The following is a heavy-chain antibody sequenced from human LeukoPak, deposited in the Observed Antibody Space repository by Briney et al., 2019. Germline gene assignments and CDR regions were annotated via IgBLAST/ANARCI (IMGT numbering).Heavy chain of an antibody. CDR1: GFTFSSYA. CDR3: GNGGGYYDFWSGYYFDY. D-gene: IGHD3-3*01. J-gene: IGHJ4*02. CDR2: ISGSGGST. Sequence: GGSLRLSCAASGFTFSSYAMSWVRQAPGKGLEWVSAISGSGGSTYYADSVKGRFTISRDNSKNTLYLQMNSLRAEDTAVYYGGNGGGYYDFWSGYYFDYWGQGTLVTVSS. V-gene: IGHV3-23*01.